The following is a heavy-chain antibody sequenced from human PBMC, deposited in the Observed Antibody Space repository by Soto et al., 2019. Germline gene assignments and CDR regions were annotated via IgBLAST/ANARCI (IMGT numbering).Heavy chain of an antibody. CDR3: VSQRTTVPTQAYFDY. CDR2: VYYRGRS. D-gene: IGHD4-17*01. CDR1: GGSVTNSSYY. V-gene: IGHV4-39*01. J-gene: IGHJ4*02. Sequence: LSLTCTVSGGSVTNSSYYWGWIRQSPGKGLEWIGSVYYRGRSYSKSSVKSRVTISVDTSKNRFSLSLNSVTASDTAVYFCVSQRTTVPTQAYFDYWGQGALVTVSS.